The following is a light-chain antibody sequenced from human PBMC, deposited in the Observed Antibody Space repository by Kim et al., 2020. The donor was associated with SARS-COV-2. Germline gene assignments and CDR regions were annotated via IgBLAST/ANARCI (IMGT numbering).Light chain of an antibody. CDR1: QSVSAN. V-gene: IGKV3-15*01. Sequence: EIVMTQSPATLSVSPGERATLSCRASQSVSANLAWYQQKPGQAPRLLIYGASTGATGIPARFSGSGSGTEFTLTISSLQSEDFAVYYCQQYNNWPLTFGGGTKVEI. J-gene: IGKJ4*01. CDR3: QQYNNWPLT. CDR2: GAS.